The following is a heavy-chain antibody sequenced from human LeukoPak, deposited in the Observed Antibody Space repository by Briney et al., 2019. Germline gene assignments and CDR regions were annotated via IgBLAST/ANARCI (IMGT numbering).Heavy chain of an antibody. J-gene: IGHJ4*02. Sequence: PGGSLRLSCAASGFTFSGYSMNWVRQAPGKGGVWLSYISGSGSIIYYAGSVKGRFTISRDNAKNSLYLQMNSLRDEDTAVYYCARGDASGWSYWGQGTLVTVSS. CDR3: ARGDASGWSY. CDR2: ISGSGSII. CDR1: GFTFSGYS. V-gene: IGHV3-48*02. D-gene: IGHD6-19*01.